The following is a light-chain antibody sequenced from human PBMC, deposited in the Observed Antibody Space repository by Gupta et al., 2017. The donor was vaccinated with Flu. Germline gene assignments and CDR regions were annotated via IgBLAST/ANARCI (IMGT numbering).Light chain of an antibody. V-gene: IGKV4-1*01. Sequence: DIVMTQSPDSLAVSLGERAPINCKSSQSILYSSNNRNYLAWYQQKPGQPPKLLIYWASTRESGVPDRFSGSGSGTDFTLTISSLQAEDVAVYYCQHYYSSPPTFGQGTKVEIK. CDR1: QSILYSSNNRNY. J-gene: IGKJ1*01. CDR3: QHYYSSPPT. CDR2: WAS.